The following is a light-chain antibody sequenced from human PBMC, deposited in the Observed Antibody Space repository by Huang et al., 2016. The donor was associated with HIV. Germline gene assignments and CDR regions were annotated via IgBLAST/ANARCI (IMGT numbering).Light chain of an antibody. J-gene: IGKJ1*01. Sequence: DIIMSQSPESLTVSLGERATLNCRSSQSVYASSTSKDYMAWFQQKPGQPPRLLLFWVSSREVGVPDRFSGSGSGTHFTLTIANLQPEDAAIYYCQQYYSSPQTFGQGTRV. CDR1: QSVYASSTSKDY. V-gene: IGKV4-1*01. CDR2: WVS. CDR3: QQYYSSPQT.